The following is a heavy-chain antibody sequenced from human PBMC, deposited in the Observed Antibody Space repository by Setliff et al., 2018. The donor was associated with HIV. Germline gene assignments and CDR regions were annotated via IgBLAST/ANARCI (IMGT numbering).Heavy chain of an antibody. V-gene: IGHV3-23*01. CDR2: ISDSGART. CDR1: GFTFSNYA. J-gene: IGHJ5*02. CDR3: AVWIREVIS. Sequence: GGSLRLSCAGSGSGGSGFTFSNYAMNWVRQAPGKGLEWVSTISDSGARTFYADSVKGRFTISRDNSKNTVYLQMNSLKTEDTAVYYCAVWIREVISWGRGTLVTVSS. D-gene: IGHD3-10*01.